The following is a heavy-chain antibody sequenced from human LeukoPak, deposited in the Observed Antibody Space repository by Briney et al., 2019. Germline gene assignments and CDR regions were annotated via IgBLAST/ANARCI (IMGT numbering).Heavy chain of an antibody. V-gene: IGHV4-4*07. CDR1: GGSISNYY. Sequence: SETLSLTCTVSGGSISNYYWSWIRQPAGKGLEWIGRISTGGSTNYNSSLKSRVTMSVDTSKNQFSLKLSSVTAADTAVYYCARGGGSSSWCFDYWGQGTLVTVSS. D-gene: IGHD6-13*01. CDR3: ARGGGSSSWCFDY. CDR2: ISTGGST. J-gene: IGHJ4*02.